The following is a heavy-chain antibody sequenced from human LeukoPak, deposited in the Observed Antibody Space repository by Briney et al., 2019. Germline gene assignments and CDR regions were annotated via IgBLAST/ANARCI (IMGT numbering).Heavy chain of an antibody. Sequence: GGSLRLSCAASGFTFSNYWMHWVRQAPGKGLVWVSRINGDGSTTSYADSVKGRFTISRDNAKNSLYLQMNSLRAEDTALYYCAKDRFPKYSSGWSPDYWGQGTLVTVSS. CDR3: AKDRFPKYSSGWSPDY. CDR2: INGDGSTT. CDR1: GFTFSNYW. V-gene: IGHV3-74*01. D-gene: IGHD6-19*01. J-gene: IGHJ4*02.